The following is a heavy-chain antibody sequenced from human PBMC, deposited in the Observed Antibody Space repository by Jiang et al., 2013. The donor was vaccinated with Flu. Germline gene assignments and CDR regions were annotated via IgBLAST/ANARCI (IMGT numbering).Heavy chain of an antibody. CDR2: INAGNGNT. V-gene: IGHV1-3*01. D-gene: IGHD3-16*01. Sequence: SGAEVKKPGASVKVSCKASGYTFTSYAMHWVRQAPGQRLEWMGWINAGNGNTKYSQKFQGRVTITRDTSASTAYMELSSLRSEDTAVYYCARRAYGRHLGGGFDYWGQGTLVTVSS. CDR1: GYTFTSYA. CDR3: ARRAYGRHLGGGFDY. J-gene: IGHJ4*02.